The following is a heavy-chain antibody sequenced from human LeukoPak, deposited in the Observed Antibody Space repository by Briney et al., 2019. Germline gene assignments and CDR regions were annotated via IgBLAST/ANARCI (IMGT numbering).Heavy chain of an antibody. CDR3: ARVAKERVGGVYYFDY. CDR1: GFTFSDYD. CDR2: TGTAGDT. Sequence: GGSLRLSCAASGFTFSDYDMHWVRQATGKGLEWVSATGTAGDTYYTGPVKGRFTISRENAKNSLYLQMNSLRAGDTAVYYCARVAKERVGGVYYFDYWGQRTLVTVSS. V-gene: IGHV3-13*01. D-gene: IGHD1-1*01. J-gene: IGHJ4*02.